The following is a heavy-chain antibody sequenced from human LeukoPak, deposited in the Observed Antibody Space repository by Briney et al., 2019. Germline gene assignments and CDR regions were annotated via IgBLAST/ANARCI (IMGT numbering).Heavy chain of an antibody. CDR1: GFTFNDYY. Sequence: GGSLRLSCAASGFTFNDYYMSWIRQAPGRGLEFLSYIGNSGVTRYYADSVKGRFTISRDNTKKTLYLQIDGLRAEDTAVYYCARAFFFDHWGRGTLVTVSS. J-gene: IGHJ4*02. D-gene: IGHD3-16*01. CDR3: ARAFFFDH. V-gene: IGHV3-11*04. CDR2: IGNSGVTR.